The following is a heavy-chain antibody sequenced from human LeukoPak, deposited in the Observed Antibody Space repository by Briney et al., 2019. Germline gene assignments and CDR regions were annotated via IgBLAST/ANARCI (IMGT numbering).Heavy chain of an antibody. Sequence: GGSLRLSCAASGFTFSSHWMHWVRQAPGKGLVWVTHINSDGSSTTYADSVKGRFTISRDNAKNTLYLQMNSLRAEDTAVYYCARDLPSDGVDYWGQGTLVTVSS. D-gene: IGHD2-15*01. J-gene: IGHJ4*02. V-gene: IGHV3-74*01. CDR1: GFTFSSHW. CDR2: INSDGSST. CDR3: ARDLPSDGVDY.